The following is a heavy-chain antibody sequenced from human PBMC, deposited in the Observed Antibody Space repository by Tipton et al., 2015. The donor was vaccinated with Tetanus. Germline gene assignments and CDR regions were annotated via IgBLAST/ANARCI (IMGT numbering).Heavy chain of an antibody. CDR2: IYPGASDT. CDR3: ARANCTDGVCNFGF. Sequence: QLVQSGGEVKKPGESLKISCKGSGYIFNNYWIGWVRQKPGKGLEWMGIIYPGASDTRYSPSFQGQVTISVGKSINTAYLRWSSLKASDTSMFYCARANCTDGVCNFGFWGQGALVSVAS. V-gene: IGHV5-51*01. J-gene: IGHJ4*02. CDR1: GYIFNNYW. D-gene: IGHD2-8*01.